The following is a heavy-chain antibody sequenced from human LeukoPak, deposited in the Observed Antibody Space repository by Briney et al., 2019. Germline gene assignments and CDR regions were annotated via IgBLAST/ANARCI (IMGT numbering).Heavy chain of an antibody. V-gene: IGHV3-23*01. CDR2: INDNSGSI. J-gene: IGHJ4*02. CDR3: AKDTRDGAAAASRGYYFDC. D-gene: IGHD6-13*01. CDR1: RFTFSNDA. Sequence: GGSLRLSCAASRFTFSNDAMSSVRQAPRERLWWGSGINDNSGSIYCGDSVKGGFTISRDNSENTQYLKMNSLRAEDTALYYCAKDTRDGAAAASRGYYFDCWGQGTLVSVSS.